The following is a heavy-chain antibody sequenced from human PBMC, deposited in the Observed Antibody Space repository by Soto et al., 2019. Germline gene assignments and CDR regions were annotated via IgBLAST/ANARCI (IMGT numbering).Heavy chain of an antibody. V-gene: IGHV1-69*02. Sequence: QVQLVQSGAEVKKPGSSVKVSCKASGDTFNFYTINWVRQAPGLGLEWMGRFNPILSFSNSALKFQGRVTLTADKSTSTAYIVLSSLRSADTAIYYCVTSFGSRSRAFDYWGQGALVTVSS. CDR1: GDTFNFYT. J-gene: IGHJ4*02. CDR2: FNPILSFS. CDR3: VTSFGSRSRAFDY. D-gene: IGHD3-10*01.